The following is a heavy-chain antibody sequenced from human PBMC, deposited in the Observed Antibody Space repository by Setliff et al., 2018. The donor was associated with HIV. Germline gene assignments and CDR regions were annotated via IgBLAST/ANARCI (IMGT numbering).Heavy chain of an antibody. CDR1: GFVFNNYV. V-gene: IGHV3-66*01. Sequence: PGGSLRLSCVASGFVFNNYVFTWIRQAPGKGLEWVSVIYAGGSTYYADSVKGRFTISRDNSKNMLYLQMNSLRAEDTAVYSCARARGGNSEWSYWGQGTLVTVSS. J-gene: IGHJ4*02. CDR3: ARARGGNSEWSY. CDR2: IYAGGST. D-gene: IGHD2-15*01.